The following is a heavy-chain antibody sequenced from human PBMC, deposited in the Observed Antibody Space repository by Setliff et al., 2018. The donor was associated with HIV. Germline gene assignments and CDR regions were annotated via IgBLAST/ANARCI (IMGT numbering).Heavy chain of an antibody. V-gene: IGHV3-9*01. CDR2: TSWDNALP. CDR1: GFIFDNHA. J-gene: IGHJ3*01. D-gene: IGHD1-7*01. Sequence: LRLSCVASGFIFDNHAMHWVRQAPGRGLEWVAGTSWDNALPAYADSVKGRFTFSRDNAKKSLHLQMNSLRAEDTALYYCARPGDGTGTLDVWGLGTMVTVSS. CDR3: ARPGDGTGTLDV.